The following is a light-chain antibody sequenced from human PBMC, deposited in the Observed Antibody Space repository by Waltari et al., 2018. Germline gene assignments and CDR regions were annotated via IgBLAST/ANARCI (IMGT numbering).Light chain of an antibody. Sequence: DIQMTQSPSTLSASVGDRVTITCRASRSISGWLAWYQQKPGKAPNLLIYKAFSLESGVPSRCNGSGSGTEFTLTISSLQPDDFATYYCHQYNSYSYTFGQGTKLESK. CDR1: RSISGW. CDR3: HQYNSYSYT. V-gene: IGKV1-5*03. J-gene: IGKJ2*01. CDR2: KAF.